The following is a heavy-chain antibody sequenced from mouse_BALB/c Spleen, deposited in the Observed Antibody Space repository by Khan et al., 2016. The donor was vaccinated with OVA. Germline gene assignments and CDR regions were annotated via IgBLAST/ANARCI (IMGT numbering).Heavy chain of an antibody. J-gene: IGHJ3*01. V-gene: IGHV1S137*01. CDR2: ISSNYGDA. CDR3: VRGGKFAY. D-gene: IGHD1-1*02. Sequence: QVQLQQSGAELVRPGVSVKLSCKASGYTFTDYAMHWVKQRHAKSLEWIGVISSNYGDADYNQKFQGKASMTVDRSSSTVYMELARLTSEDSAIYYGVRGGKFAYWGQGTLVTVSA. CDR1: GYTFTDYA.